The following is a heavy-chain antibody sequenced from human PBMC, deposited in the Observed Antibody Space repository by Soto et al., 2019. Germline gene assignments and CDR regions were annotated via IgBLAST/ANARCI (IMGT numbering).Heavy chain of an antibody. D-gene: IGHD2-2*01. J-gene: IGHJ6*02. CDR2: INHSGST. V-gene: IGHV4-34*01. CDR1: GGSFIGYY. Sequence: SETLSLTCAVYGGSFIGYYCIWIRHPPGKWLEWIGEINHSGSTNYNPSLKSRVTISVDTSKNQFSLKLSSVTAADTAVYYCATINVVAPTIGSDYYYYYGMDVWGQGTTVTVSS. CDR3: ATINVVAPTIGSDYYYYYGMDV.